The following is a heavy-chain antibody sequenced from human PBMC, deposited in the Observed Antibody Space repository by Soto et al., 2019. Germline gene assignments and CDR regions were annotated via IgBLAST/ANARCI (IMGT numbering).Heavy chain of an antibody. CDR2: IYSDTTT. V-gene: IGHV3-53*01. CDR3: ARDPNDLLTGLPGPYFDY. CDR1: GFTVSSTH. J-gene: IGHJ4*02. D-gene: IGHD3-9*01. Sequence: PGGSLRLSCAASGFTVSSTHMTWVRQAPGNGLEWVSLIYSDTTTYHGDSVKGRFTISRDNSKSTLYLQMNSLRAEDTAVYYCARDPNDLLTGLPGPYFDYWGQGTLVTVSS.